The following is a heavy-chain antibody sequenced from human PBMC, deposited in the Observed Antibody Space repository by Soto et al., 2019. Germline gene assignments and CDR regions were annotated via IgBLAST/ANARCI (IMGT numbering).Heavy chain of an antibody. Sequence: QVQLQESGPGLVKPSQTLSLTCAISGASVSSNSAAWNWISLSPSRGLEWLARTYYRARWYNDYAVSVSSRITVNPDTSKNQFSLQLTSVTPEDTAVYYCAGTTSHQWYYMDVWGKGTTVTVSS. D-gene: IGHD1-7*01. V-gene: IGHV6-1*01. CDR2: TYYRARWYN. CDR1: GASVSSNSAA. J-gene: IGHJ6*03. CDR3: AGTTSHQWYYMDV.